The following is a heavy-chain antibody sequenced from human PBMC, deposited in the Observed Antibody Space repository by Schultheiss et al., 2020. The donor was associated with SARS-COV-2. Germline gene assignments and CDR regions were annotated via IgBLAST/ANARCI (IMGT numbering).Heavy chain of an antibody. CDR1: GGSFSGYY. D-gene: IGHD6-6*01. J-gene: IGHJ4*02. Sequence: GSLRLSCAVYGGSFSGYYWSWIRQPPGKGLEWIGEINHSGSTNYNPSLKSRVTISVDTSKNQFSLKLSSVTAADTAVYYCARDHFRSIAARGEYYFDYWGQGTLVTVSS. CDR2: INHSGST. CDR3: ARDHFRSIAARGEYYFDY. V-gene: IGHV4-34*01.